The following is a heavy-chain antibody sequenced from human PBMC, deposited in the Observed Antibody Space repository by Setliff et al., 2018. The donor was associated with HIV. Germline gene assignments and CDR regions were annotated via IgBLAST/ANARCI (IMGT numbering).Heavy chain of an antibody. CDR1: VGYISSSNW. CDR3: ARSITMIIVAPGAFDI. Sequence: PSETLSLTCAVSVGYISSSNWWSWVRQPPGKGLEWIGEIYHSGSTKYNPSLKSRVTISVDKSKNQFSLKLSSVTAADTAVYYCARSITMIIVAPGAFDIWGQGTMVTVS. CDR2: IYHSGST. V-gene: IGHV4-4*02. J-gene: IGHJ3*02. D-gene: IGHD3-22*01.